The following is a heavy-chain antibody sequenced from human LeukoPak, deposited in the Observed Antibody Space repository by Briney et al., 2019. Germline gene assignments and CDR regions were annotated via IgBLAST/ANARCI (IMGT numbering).Heavy chain of an antibody. V-gene: IGHV6-1*01. CDR1: GDSVSSNSAA. CDR2: TYYRSKWYN. CDR3: AQGTAAAKTEYFQH. Sequence: SQTLSLTCAISGDSVSSNSAAWNWIRQSPSRGLEWLGRTYYRSKWYNDYAVSAKSRITINPDTSKNQFSLQLNSVTPEDTAVYCCAQGTAAAKTEYFQHWGQGTLVTVSS. J-gene: IGHJ1*01. D-gene: IGHD6-13*01.